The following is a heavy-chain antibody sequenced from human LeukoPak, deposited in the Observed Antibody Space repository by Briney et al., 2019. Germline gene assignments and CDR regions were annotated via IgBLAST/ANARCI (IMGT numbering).Heavy chain of an antibody. CDR3: ARSIIGTRSKFDY. J-gene: IGHJ4*02. CDR2: VYYSGRT. V-gene: IGHV4-59*08. CDR1: GGSISSYY. D-gene: IGHD1/OR15-1a*01. Sequence: SETLSLTCTVSGGSISSYYWSWIRQPPGKGLEWIGYVYYSGRTNYNPSLKSRVTISVDTSKNHFSLKLSSVTAADTAVYSCARSIIGTRSKFDYWGQGTLVTVSS.